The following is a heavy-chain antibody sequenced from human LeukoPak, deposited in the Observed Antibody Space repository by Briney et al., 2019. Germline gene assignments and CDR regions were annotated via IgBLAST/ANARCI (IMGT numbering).Heavy chain of an antibody. V-gene: IGHV3-23*01. CDR3: AKVGVATIVGVIGY. Sequence: GGSLRLSCAASGFTFSSYPMSWVRQAPGKGLECVSTLSGSGSSTYYAESVKGRFTISRDNSKNTLYLQMNSLRAEDTAVYYCAKVGVATIVGVIGYWGQGALVTVSS. J-gene: IGHJ4*02. D-gene: IGHD5-24*01. CDR1: GFTFSSYP. CDR2: LSGSGSST.